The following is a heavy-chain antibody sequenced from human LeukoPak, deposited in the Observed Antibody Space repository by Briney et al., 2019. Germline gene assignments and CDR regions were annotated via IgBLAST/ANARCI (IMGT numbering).Heavy chain of an antibody. CDR1: GFTFSSYW. CDR3: ASRHTYDSSGYYYYYFDY. CDR2: INTDGSST. Sequence: PGGSLRLSCAASGFTFSSYWMHWVRQAPGKGLVWVSRINTDGSSTSYADSVKGRFTISRDNAKNSLYLQMNILRAEDTAVYYCASRHTYDSSGYYYYYFDYWGQGTLVTVSS. D-gene: IGHD3-22*01. J-gene: IGHJ4*02. V-gene: IGHV3-74*01.